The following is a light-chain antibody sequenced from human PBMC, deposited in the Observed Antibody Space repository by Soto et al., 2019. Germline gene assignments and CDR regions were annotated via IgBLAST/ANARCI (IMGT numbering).Light chain of an antibody. CDR2: EVV. CDR3: KSYAGSNTYV. V-gene: IGLV2-8*01. Sequence: QSALAQPASVSGSPGQSITISCTGTSDDVGAYNSVSWYQHHPGKAPRLIIYEVVQRPSGVPDRFSGSKSGNTASLTVSGLQAADEADYFCKSYAGSNTYVFGSGTKLTVL. J-gene: IGLJ1*01. CDR1: SDDVGAYNS.